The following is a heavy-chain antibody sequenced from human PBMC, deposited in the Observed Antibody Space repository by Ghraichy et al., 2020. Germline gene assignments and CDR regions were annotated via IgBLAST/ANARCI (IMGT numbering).Heavy chain of an antibody. CDR1: GGSISSYY. Sequence: SETLSLTCTVSGGSISSYYWSWIRQPPGKGLEWIGYIYYSGSTNYNPSLKSRVTISVDTSKNQFSLKLSSVTAADTALYYCAGERAYDSSGPRGFDPWGQGTLVTVSS. J-gene: IGHJ5*02. D-gene: IGHD3-22*01. CDR2: IYYSGST. CDR3: AGERAYDSSGPRGFDP. V-gene: IGHV4-59*01.